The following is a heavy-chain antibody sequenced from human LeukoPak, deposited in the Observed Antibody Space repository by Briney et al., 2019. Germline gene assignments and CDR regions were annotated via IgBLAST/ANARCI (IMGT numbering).Heavy chain of an antibody. J-gene: IGHJ4*02. D-gene: IGHD2-2*01. CDR2: ISSSSSYI. Sequence: GGSLRLSCAASGFTFSSYSMNWVRQAPGKGLEWVSSISSSSSYIYYADSVKGRFTISRDNAKNSLYLQMNSLRAEDTAVYYCARGYCSSTSCWELDYWGQGTLVTVSS. CDR1: GFTFSSYS. CDR3: ARGYCSSTSCWELDY. V-gene: IGHV3-21*01.